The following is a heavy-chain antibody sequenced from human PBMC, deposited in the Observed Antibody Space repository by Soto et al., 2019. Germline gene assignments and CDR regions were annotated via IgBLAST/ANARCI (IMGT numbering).Heavy chain of an antibody. Sequence: PSETLSLTCTVSGGSISSSTYYWGWIRQSPGKGLEWIGSIFYSGSTYFNPSFKSRVTISVDTSKNQFSLKLNSVTVADTAVYYCASLSYEQLWWGQGTLVNVSS. J-gene: IGHJ4*02. CDR2: IFYSGST. D-gene: IGHD1-1*01. CDR3: ASLSYEQLW. CDR1: GGSISSSTYY. V-gene: IGHV4-39*01.